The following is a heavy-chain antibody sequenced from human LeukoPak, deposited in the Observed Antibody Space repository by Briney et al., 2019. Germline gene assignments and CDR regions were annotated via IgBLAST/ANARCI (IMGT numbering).Heavy chain of an antibody. CDR2: INLSGST. V-gene: IGHV4-34*01. Sequence: SETLSLTCAVYGWSFSGHYWSWIRQSPGKGLEWIWEINLSGSTRYNPSLESRVTMGADTSKNKIPLKVTSVTAAETAVYYFARGHQQVALDAFDFWGRATPVTVSS. CDR1: GWSFSGHY. D-gene: IGHD6-13*01. CDR3: ARGHQQVALDAFDF. J-gene: IGHJ4*03.